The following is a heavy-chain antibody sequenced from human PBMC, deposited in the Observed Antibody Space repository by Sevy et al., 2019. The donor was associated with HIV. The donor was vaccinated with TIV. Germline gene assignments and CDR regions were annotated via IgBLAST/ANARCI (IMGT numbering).Heavy chain of an antibody. CDR1: GGSIRSGTYY. D-gene: IGHD3-10*01. Sequence: SETLSLTCTVSGGSIRSGTYYWNWIRQPAGKRLEWIGRIYTTGSTDYNPSLKSRLTISVDTSKNQFSLTLCSVTAADTAVYYCARSMVRGNTPHLDTFHYWGQGTLVTVSS. CDR2: IYTTGST. J-gene: IGHJ4*02. CDR3: ARSMVRGNTPHLDTFHY. V-gene: IGHV4-61*02.